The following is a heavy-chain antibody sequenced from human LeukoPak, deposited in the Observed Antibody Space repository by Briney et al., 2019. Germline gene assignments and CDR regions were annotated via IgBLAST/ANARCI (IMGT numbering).Heavy chain of an antibody. V-gene: IGHV3-9*01. CDR2: TSWNSGSI. J-gene: IGHJ6*02. CDR3: AKGIAADYYYYGMDV. Sequence: GRSLRLSCAASGFTFDDYAMHWVRQDPGKGLEWVSGTSWNSGSIGYADSVKGRFTISRDNAKNSLYLQMNSLRAEDTALYYCAKGIAADYYYYGMDVWGQGTTVTVSS. CDR1: GFTFDDYA.